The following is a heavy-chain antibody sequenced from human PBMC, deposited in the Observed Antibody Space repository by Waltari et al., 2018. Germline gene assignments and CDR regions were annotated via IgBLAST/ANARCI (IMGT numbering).Heavy chain of an antibody. D-gene: IGHD3-22*01. V-gene: IGHV3-21*01. J-gene: IGHJ3*02. CDR2: ITSDGTHT. CDR1: GFTFSYYT. Sequence: EVRLVESGGGLVRPGESLRLSCAASGFTFSYYTMNWVRQAPGKGHECSSFITSDGTHTTYADSMRGRLTISRDNAKNSLFLQINSLRADDTAVYYCARDRRPTMILGSGAFDIWGQGTVVNVSS. CDR3: ARDRRPTMILGSGAFDI.